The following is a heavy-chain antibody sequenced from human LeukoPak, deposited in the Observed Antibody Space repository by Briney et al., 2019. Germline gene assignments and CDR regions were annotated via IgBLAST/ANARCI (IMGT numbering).Heavy chain of an antibody. J-gene: IGHJ4*02. CDR1: GGSFSGYY. CDR2: INHSGST. Sequence: SETLSLTCAVYGGSFSGYYWSWIRQPPGKGLEWIGEINHSGSTNYNPSLKSRVTISVDTSKNQFSLKLSSVTAADTAVYYCARCGHYYDSGLDYWGQGTPVTVSS. CDR3: ARCGHYYDSGLDY. D-gene: IGHD3-22*01. V-gene: IGHV4-34*01.